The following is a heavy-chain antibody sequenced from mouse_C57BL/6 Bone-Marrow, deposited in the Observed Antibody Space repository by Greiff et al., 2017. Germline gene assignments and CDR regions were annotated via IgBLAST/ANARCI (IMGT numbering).Heavy chain of an antibody. CDR3: ATRTGARGAMDY. D-gene: IGHD3-3*01. CDR2: INPGSGGT. Sequence: QVQLQQSGAELVRPGTSVKVSCKASGYAFTNYLIEWVKQRPGPGLEWIGVINPGSGGTNYNEKFKGKATLTADKSSSTAYMQLSSLTSEDSAVYFCATRTGARGAMDYWGQGTSVTVSS. V-gene: IGHV1-54*01. CDR1: GYAFTNYL. J-gene: IGHJ4*01.